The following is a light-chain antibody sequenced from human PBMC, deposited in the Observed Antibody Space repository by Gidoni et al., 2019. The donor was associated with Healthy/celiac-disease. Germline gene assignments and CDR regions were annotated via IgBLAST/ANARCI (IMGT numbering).Light chain of an antibody. CDR2: DVS. V-gene: IGLV2-14*01. Sequence: QSALTQPASVSASPGQSITISCTGTSSDVGGYNYVSWYQQHPGKAPKLMIYDVSNRPSGVSNRFSGSKSGNTASLTISGLQAEDEADYYCSSYTSSSTPPYVFGTGTKVTVL. CDR3: SSYTSSSTPPYV. CDR1: SSDVGGYNY. J-gene: IGLJ1*01.